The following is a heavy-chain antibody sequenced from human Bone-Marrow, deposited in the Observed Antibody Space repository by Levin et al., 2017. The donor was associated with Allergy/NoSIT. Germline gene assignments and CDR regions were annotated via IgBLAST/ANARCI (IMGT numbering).Heavy chain of an antibody. CDR3: ARGYSSSWYGGRFFES. V-gene: IGHV4-59*13. Sequence: SETLSLSCPVSGVSISSYYWSWIRQPPGKGLEWIGYIYHSGGTNYNPALGSRVTISVDTSNNQVSLKLTSVTAADTAIYYCARGYSSSWYGGRFFESWGQGTLVTVSS. D-gene: IGHD6-13*01. CDR2: IYHSGGT. CDR1: GVSISSYY. J-gene: IGHJ4*02.